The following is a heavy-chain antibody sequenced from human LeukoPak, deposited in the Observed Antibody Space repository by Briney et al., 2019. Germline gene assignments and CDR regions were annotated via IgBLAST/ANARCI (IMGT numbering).Heavy chain of an antibody. J-gene: IGHJ4*02. CDR1: RGSISSSSYY. CDR3: ARDSRPPGGLQWDY. V-gene: IGHV4-39*07. CDR2: IYYSGST. Sequence: PSETLSLTCTVSRGSISSSSYYWGWIRQPPGKGLEWIGSIYYSGSTYYNPSLKSRVTISVDTSKNQFSLKLSSVTAADTAVYYCARDSRPPGGLQWDYWGQGTLVTVSS. D-gene: IGHD5-24*01.